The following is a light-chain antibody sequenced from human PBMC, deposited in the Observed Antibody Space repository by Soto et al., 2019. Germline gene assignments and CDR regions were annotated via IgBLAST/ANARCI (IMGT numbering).Light chain of an antibody. CDR1: ESVSSK. CDR2: DAS. V-gene: IGKV3-11*01. J-gene: IGKJ4*01. CDR3: QQRSNWLT. Sequence: EIVMPQSPATLSVSLGARAPLSCRASESVSSKIAWYQQKPGQAPRLLIYDASNRATGIPARFSGSGSGTDFTLTISSLEPEDFAVYYCQQRSNWLTFGGGTKVDIK.